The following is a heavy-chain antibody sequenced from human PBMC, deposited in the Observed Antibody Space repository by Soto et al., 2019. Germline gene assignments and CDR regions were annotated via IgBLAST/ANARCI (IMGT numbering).Heavy chain of an antibody. Sequence: GGSMRLSCEAYGFTFSSYWMDWVRQAPGQGLAWVANINRDGSERYYVDSVTGRFTISRDNAKNSVYLQMHSLRAEDSAVYYRARDPIRGGGYVFDSRGQGALFGVSS. CDR2: INRDGSER. D-gene: IGHD5-12*01. V-gene: IGHV3-7*01. CDR3: ARDPIRGGGYVFDS. CDR1: GFTFSSYW. J-gene: IGHJ5*01.